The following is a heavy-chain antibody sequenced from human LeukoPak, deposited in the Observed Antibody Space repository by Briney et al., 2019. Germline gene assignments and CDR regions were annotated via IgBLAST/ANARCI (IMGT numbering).Heavy chain of an antibody. CDR2: IYYSGSI. Sequence: SETLSLTCTVSGGSISRGGYYWSWIRQHPGKGLEYIGYIYYSGSIYYNPSLKSRVTISLDPSKNQFSLKLSSVTAADTAVYYCARDRGYSYGCDAFDIWGQGTMVTVSS. D-gene: IGHD5-18*01. CDR3: ARDRGYSYGCDAFDI. J-gene: IGHJ3*02. CDR1: GGSISRGGYY. V-gene: IGHV4-31*03.